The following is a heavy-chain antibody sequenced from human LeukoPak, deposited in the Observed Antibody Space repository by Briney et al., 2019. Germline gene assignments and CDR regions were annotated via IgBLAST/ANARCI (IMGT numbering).Heavy chain of an antibody. V-gene: IGHV4-34*01. Sequence: SETLSLTCAVYGGSFSGYYWGWIRQPPGKGLEWIGEINHSGSTNYNPSLKSRVTISVDTSKNQFSLKLNSVTAADTAIYYCARGAGWYNYWGQGTLVTVSS. D-gene: IGHD6-19*01. CDR2: INHSGST. CDR3: ARGAGWYNY. CDR1: GGSFSGYY. J-gene: IGHJ4*02.